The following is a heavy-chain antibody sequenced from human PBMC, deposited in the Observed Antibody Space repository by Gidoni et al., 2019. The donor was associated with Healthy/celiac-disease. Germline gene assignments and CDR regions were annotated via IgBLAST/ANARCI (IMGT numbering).Heavy chain of an antibody. J-gene: IGHJ4*02. D-gene: IGHD6-13*01. CDR2: IYYSGST. CDR3: AIIAAARSPDY. V-gene: IGHV4-59*01. Sequence: QVQLQESGPGLVKPSETLSRTCTVSGGSISSYYWSWIRQPPGKGLEWIGYIYYSGSTNYNPSLKSRVTISGDTSTTQFSLKLSSVTAADTAVYYCAIIAAARSPDYWGQGTLVTVSS. CDR1: GGSISSYY.